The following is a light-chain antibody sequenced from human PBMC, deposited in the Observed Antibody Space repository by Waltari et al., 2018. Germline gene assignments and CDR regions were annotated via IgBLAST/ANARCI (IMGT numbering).Light chain of an antibody. CDR1: QSVSSN. V-gene: IGKV3-15*01. Sequence: EIVMTQSPATLSVSPGERATLSCGASQSVSSNLAWYQQKPGQAPRVLIYGASTRATGIPARFSGSGSGTEFTLTISSLQSEDFAVYYCQQYNNWPPYTFGQGTKLEIK. CDR3: QQYNNWPPYT. CDR2: GAS. J-gene: IGKJ2*01.